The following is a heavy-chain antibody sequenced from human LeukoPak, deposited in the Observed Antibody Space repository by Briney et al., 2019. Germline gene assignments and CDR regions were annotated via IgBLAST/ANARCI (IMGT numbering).Heavy chain of an antibody. V-gene: IGHV3-9*01. CDR3: AKDLSGYDLTYYFDY. CDR1: GFTFDDYA. J-gene: IGHJ4*02. Sequence: GGSLRLSYAASGFTFDDYAMHWVRQAPGKGLEWVSGISWNSGSIGYADSVKGRFTISRDNAKNSLYLQMNSLRAEDTALYYCAKDLSGYDLTYYFDYWGQGTLVTVSS. CDR2: ISWNSGSI. D-gene: IGHD5-12*01.